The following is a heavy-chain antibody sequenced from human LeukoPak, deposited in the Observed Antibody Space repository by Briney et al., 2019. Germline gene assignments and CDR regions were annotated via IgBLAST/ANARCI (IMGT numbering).Heavy chain of an antibody. CDR2: TYYRSKWYN. CDR3: ARDLAGFDY. CDR1: GDSLSSNTAA. Sequence: SQTLSLTCAISGDSLSSNTAAWNWIRQSPSRGLEWLGWTYYRSKWYNDYSVSVESRVTINPDTSRNQFSLHLNSVTPEDTAVYYCARDLAGFDYWGQGTLVTVSS. V-gene: IGHV6-1*01. J-gene: IGHJ4*02.